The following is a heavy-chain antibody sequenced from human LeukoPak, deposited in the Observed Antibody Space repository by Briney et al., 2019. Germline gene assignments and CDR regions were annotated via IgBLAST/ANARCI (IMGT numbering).Heavy chain of an antibody. CDR3: ARTPYSGYEGYYFDY. CDR1: GFTFSSYE. J-gene: IGHJ4*02. Sequence: PGGSLRLSCAASGFTFSSYEMNWVRQAPGKGLEWVSYISSSGSTIYYADSVKGRFTISRDNAKNSLYLQMNSLRAEDTAVYYWARTPYSGYEGYYFDYWGQGTLVTVSS. V-gene: IGHV3-48*03. CDR2: ISSSGSTI. D-gene: IGHD5-12*01.